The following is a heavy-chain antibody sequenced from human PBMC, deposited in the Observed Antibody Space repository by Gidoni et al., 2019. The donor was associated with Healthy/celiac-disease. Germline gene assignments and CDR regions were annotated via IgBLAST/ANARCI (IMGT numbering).Heavy chain of an antibody. CDR2: ISGSGGST. CDR1: GFTFSSYD. D-gene: IGHD3-22*01. Sequence: EVQLLESGGGLVQPGGSLRLSCAASGFTFSSYDMCWVRQAPGKGLEWVSAISGSGGSTYYADSVKGRFTISRDNSKNTLYLQMNSLRAEDTAVYYCAKGHGHRTIVVVIRGWYFDYWGQGTLVTVSS. J-gene: IGHJ4*02. V-gene: IGHV3-23*01. CDR3: AKGHGHRTIVVVIRGWYFDY.